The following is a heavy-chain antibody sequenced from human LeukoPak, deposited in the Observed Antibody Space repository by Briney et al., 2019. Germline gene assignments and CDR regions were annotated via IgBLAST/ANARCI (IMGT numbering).Heavy chain of an antibody. CDR1: GFTLSSYS. CDR3: STAKFDY. Sequence: GGSLRLSCAAPGFTLSSYSVNWVRQAPGKGLERISYISLSSSTIYYADSVKGRFTISRDNAKNSLYLQMNSLRAEDTAVYYCSTAKFDYWGRGTLVTVSS. CDR2: ISLSSSTI. V-gene: IGHV3-48*01. J-gene: IGHJ4*02.